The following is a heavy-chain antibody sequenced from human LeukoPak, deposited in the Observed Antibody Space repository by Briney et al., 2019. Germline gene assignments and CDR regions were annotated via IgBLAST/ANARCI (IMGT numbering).Heavy chain of an antibody. D-gene: IGHD3-22*01. J-gene: IGHJ4*02. CDR3: AREVDSSGSLDY. Sequence: SVTLSCKASGGTFSSYTVSWVRQAPGHGLEWMGSIIPILGIANYAQMFQGRVTITAAKSTSTAYMELSSLRSEDTAVYYCAREVDSSGSLDYWGQGTLVTVSS. V-gene: IGHV1-69*04. CDR1: GGTFSSYT. CDR2: IIPILGIA.